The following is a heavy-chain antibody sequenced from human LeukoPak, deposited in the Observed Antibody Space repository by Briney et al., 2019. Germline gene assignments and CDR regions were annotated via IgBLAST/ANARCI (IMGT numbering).Heavy chain of an antibody. CDR3: AIGRGFGLDY. CDR1: GGSISSGGYS. D-gene: IGHD3-10*01. V-gene: IGHV4-30-2*01. Sequence: SETVSLTCAVSGGSISSGGYSWSWIRQPTGKGLEWIGYIYHSGSTYYNPSLKSRVTISVDRSKNQFSLKLSSVTAADTAVYYCAIGRGFGLDYWGQGTLVTVSS. J-gene: IGHJ4*02. CDR2: IYHSGST.